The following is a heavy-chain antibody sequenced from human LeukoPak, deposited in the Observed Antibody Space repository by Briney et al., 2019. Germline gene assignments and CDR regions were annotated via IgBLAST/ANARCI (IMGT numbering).Heavy chain of an antibody. CDR1: GFTFSSYS. CDR2: ISTSSIYI. D-gene: IGHD3-9*01. V-gene: IGHV3-21*01. Sequence: PGGSLRLSCAASGFTFSSYSMNWVRQAPGMGLEWVSSISTSSIYIYYADSVKGRFTISRDNAKNSLYLQMNSLRAEDTAVYYCARDRSVRYFDWLPRGYFDYWGQGTLVTVSS. CDR3: ARDRSVRYFDWLPRGYFDY. J-gene: IGHJ4*02.